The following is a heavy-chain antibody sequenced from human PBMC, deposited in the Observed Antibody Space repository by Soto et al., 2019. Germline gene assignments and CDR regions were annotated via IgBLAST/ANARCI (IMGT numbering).Heavy chain of an antibody. CDR3: ARIPTYSGSYHGYYFDY. CDR1: GFSLSTSGMC. J-gene: IGHJ4*02. V-gene: IGHV2-70*01. Sequence: ESGPTLVNPTQTLTLTCTFSGFSLSTSGMCVSWIRQPPGKALEWLALIDWDDDKYYSTSLKTRLTISKDTSKNQVVLTMTNMDPVDTATYYCARIPTYSGSYHGYYFDYWGQGTLVTVSS. D-gene: IGHD1-26*01. CDR2: IDWDDDK.